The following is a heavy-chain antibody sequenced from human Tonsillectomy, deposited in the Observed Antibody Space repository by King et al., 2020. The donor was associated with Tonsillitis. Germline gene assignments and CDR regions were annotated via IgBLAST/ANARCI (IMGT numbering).Heavy chain of an antibody. V-gene: IGHV4-31*03. CDR1: GGSISSAGYY. CDR2: ISYSGNT. D-gene: IGHD3-3*01. J-gene: IGHJ6*03. CDR3: ASTSPPYYYYYMDV. Sequence: VQLQESGPGLVKPSQTLSLTCTVSGGSISSAGYYWSWIRQHPGKGLEWIGYISYSGNTFYNPSLKSRLIISVDTSKNQFSLKVYSVNAAATAVYYCASTSPPYYYYYMDVWGKGTTVIVSS.